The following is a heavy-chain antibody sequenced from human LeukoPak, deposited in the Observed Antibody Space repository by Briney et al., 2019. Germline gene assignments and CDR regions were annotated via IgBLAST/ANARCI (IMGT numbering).Heavy chain of an antibody. Sequence: GGSLRLSCAASGFTFDDHVLNWVRQAPGKGLEWVSAISGSGGSTYYADSVKGRFTISRDNSKNTLYLQMNSLRAEDTAVYYCAPLGVTTWLDYWGQGTLVTVSS. D-gene: IGHD4-17*01. CDR1: GFTFDDHV. CDR3: APLGVTTWLDY. J-gene: IGHJ4*02. CDR2: ISGSGGST. V-gene: IGHV3-23*01.